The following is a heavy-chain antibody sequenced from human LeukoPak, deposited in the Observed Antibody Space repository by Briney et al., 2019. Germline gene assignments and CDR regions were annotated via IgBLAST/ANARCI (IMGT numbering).Heavy chain of an antibody. CDR3: AKVKGLYYDILTGYTFDY. CDR1: GFTFSSSA. J-gene: IGHJ4*02. D-gene: IGHD3-9*01. Sequence: GGSLRLSCAASGFTFSSSAMSWVRQAPGKGLEWVSGISGSGGSTYYADSVKGRFTISRDNSKNTLYLQMNTLRAEDMAVYYCAKVKGLYYDILTGYTFDYWGQGTRVTVSS. CDR2: ISGSGGST. V-gene: IGHV3-23*01.